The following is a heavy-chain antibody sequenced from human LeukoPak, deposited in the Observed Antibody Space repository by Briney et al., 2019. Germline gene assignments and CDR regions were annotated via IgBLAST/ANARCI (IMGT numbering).Heavy chain of an antibody. CDR3: AKDYIVVVVAAPDAFDI. CDR2: ISGSGGST. CDR1: GFTFSSYA. D-gene: IGHD2-15*01. Sequence: GGSLRLSCAASGFTFSSYAMSWVRQAPGKGLEWVSAISGSGGSTYYADSVKGRFTISRDNSKNTLYLQMNSLRAEDTAVYYCAKDYIVVVVAAPDAFDIWGQGTMVTVSS. V-gene: IGHV3-23*01. J-gene: IGHJ3*02.